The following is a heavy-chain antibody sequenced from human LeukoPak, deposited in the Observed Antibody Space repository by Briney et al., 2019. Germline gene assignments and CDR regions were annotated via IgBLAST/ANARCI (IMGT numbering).Heavy chain of an antibody. D-gene: IGHD3-3*01. V-gene: IGHV3-11*01. CDR1: GFTFSDYY. Sequence: GGSLRLSCAASGFTFSDYYMSWIRQAPGKGLEWVSYISSSGSTIYYADSVKGRFTISRDNAKNSLYLQMNSLRAEDTAVYYCARVRGAGFYDFWSGPNSHYFDYWGQGTLVTVSS. CDR3: ARVRGAGFYDFWSGPNSHYFDY. CDR2: ISSSGSTI. J-gene: IGHJ4*02.